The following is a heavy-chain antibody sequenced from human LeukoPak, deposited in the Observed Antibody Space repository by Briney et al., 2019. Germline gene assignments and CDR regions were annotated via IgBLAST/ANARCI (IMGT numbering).Heavy chain of an antibody. J-gene: IGHJ4*02. CDR1: GGTFSSYA. CDR2: IIPIFGTA. Sequence: ASVKVSCKASGGTFSSYAISWVRQAPGQGLEWMGGIIPIFGTANYAQKFQGRVTITADKSTSTAYMELSSLRSEDTAVYYCARVLAVAGTSFDYWGQGTLVTVSS. V-gene: IGHV1-69*06. CDR3: ARVLAVAGTSFDY. D-gene: IGHD6-19*01.